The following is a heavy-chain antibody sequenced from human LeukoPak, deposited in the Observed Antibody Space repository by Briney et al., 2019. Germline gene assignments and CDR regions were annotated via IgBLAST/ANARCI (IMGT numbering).Heavy chain of an antibody. CDR3: AKDKGVVTAHTFDY. V-gene: IGHV3-30*18. CDR1: GFTFSSYG. J-gene: IGHJ4*02. D-gene: IGHD2-21*02. CDR2: ISYDGSTK. Sequence: GGSLRLSCAASGFTFSSYGMHWVRQTPGKGLEWVAVISYDGSTKYYADSVKGRFTISRDNSKNTLYLQMNSLRAEDTAVYYCAKDKGVVTAHTFDYWGQGTLVTVSS.